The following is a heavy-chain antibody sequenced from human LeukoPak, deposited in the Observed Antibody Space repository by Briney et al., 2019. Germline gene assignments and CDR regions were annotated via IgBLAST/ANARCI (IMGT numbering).Heavy chain of an antibody. CDR3: ATVSGSYRTRWGVFDY. Sequence: ASVKVSCKASGYTFTSYGISWVRQAPGKGLEWMGGFDPEDGETIYAQKFQGRVTMTEDTSTDTAYMELSSLRSEDTAVYYCATVSGSYRTRWGVFDYWGQGTLVTVSS. D-gene: IGHD1-26*01. J-gene: IGHJ4*02. CDR1: GYTFTSYG. V-gene: IGHV1-24*01. CDR2: FDPEDGET.